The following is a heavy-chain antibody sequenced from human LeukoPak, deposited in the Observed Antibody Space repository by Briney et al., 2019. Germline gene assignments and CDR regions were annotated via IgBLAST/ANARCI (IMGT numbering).Heavy chain of an antibody. CDR3: AKDGLGGYGSSWFFDS. D-gene: IGHD6-13*01. CDR2: ISGSGGTT. CDR1: GFIFSSYG. Sequence: GGSLRLSCVASGFIFSSYGMSWVRQAPGKGLEWVSAISGSGGTTYYADSVKGRFTISRDHSNNTLYLQMNSLRAEDTALYYCAKDGLGGYGSSWFFDSWGQGALVTVSS. V-gene: IGHV3-23*01. J-gene: IGHJ4*02.